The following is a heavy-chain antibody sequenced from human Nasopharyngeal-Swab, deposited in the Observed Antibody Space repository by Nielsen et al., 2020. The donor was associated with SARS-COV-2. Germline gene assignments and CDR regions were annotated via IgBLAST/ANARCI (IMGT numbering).Heavy chain of an antibody. D-gene: IGHD3-22*01. CDR2: IYPGDFDT. Sequence: VRQMPGKGLEWMGIIYPGDFDTRYSPSFQGQVTISADKSISTAYLQWSSLKASDTAMYYCARQGSGYYYAWYFDLWGRGTLVTVSS. V-gene: IGHV5-51*01. CDR3: ARQGSGYYYAWYFDL. J-gene: IGHJ2*01.